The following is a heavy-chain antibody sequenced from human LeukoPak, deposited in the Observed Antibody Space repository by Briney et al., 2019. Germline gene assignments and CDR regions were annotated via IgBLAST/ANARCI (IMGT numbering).Heavy chain of an antibody. J-gene: IGHJ3*02. Sequence: PGGSLRLSCAASGFTFSNYEMNWVRQAPGKGLEWVSYISSSGNTIHYADSVKGRFTISRDNAKNSLYLQMNCLRAEDTAVYFCARKNTQDAFDIWGQGTMVTVSS. V-gene: IGHV3-48*03. CDR2: ISSSGNTI. CDR1: GFTFSNYE. CDR3: ARKNTQDAFDI. D-gene: IGHD2-15*01.